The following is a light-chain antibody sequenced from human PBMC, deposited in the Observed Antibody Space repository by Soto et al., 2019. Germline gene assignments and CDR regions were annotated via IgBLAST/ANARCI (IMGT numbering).Light chain of an antibody. CDR3: SSYAGSNNLGV. CDR1: SSDIGGYNY. J-gene: IGLJ1*01. CDR2: EVS. Sequence: QSVLTQPPSASGSPGQSVTISCTGTSSDIGGYNYVSWYQQYPGKAPKLMIYEVSKRPSGVPDRFSGSKSGDTASLTVSVLQAEDEADYYCSSYAGSNNLGVFGTGTKVTVL. V-gene: IGLV2-8*01.